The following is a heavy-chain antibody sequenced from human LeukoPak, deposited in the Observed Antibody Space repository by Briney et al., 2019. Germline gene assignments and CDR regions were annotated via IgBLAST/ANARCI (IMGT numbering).Heavy chain of an antibody. D-gene: IGHD3-22*01. CDR3: ARDPTYYDSSGYLSGNWFDP. J-gene: IGHJ5*02. CDR2: IYHSGST. CDR1: GYSISSGYY. V-gene: IGHV4-38-2*02. Sequence: SETLSLTCTVSGYSISSGYYWGWIRQPPGKGLEWIGSIYHSGSTYYNPSLKSRVTISVDTSKNQFSLKLSSVTAADTAVYYCARDPTYYDSSGYLSGNWFDPWGQGTLVTVSS.